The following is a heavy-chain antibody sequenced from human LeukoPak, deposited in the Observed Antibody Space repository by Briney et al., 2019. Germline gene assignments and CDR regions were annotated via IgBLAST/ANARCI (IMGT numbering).Heavy chain of an antibody. J-gene: IGHJ4*02. V-gene: IGHV4-34*01. CDR3: ARGWSSGWISYYFDY. CDR1: GGSFSGYY. D-gene: IGHD6-19*01. CDR2: INHSGST. Sequence: TSETLSLTCAVYGGSFSGYYWSWIRQPPGKGLEWIGEINHSGSTNYNPSLKSQVTISVDTSKNQFSLKLSSVTAADTAVYYCARGWSSGWISYYFDYWGQGTLVTVSS.